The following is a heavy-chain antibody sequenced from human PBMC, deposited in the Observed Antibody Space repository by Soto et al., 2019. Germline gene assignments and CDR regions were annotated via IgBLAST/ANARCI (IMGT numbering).Heavy chain of an antibody. J-gene: IGHJ4*02. CDR2: IHYSGST. V-gene: IGHV4-59*08. CDR1: GGSISSHF. D-gene: IGHD1-26*01. CDR3: ARPLGSGLVTPWGY. Sequence: SETLSLTCTVSGGSISSHFWSWIRQPPGKGLEWIGWIHYSGSTSYNPSLKSPVTISFDTSKNQFSLRLSSVTAADTAIYYSARPLGSGLVTPWGYWCQGIMVT.